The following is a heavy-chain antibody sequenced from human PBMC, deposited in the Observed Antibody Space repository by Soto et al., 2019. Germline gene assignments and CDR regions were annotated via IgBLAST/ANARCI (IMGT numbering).Heavy chain of an antibody. CDR1: GVSFCGYY. J-gene: IGHJ4*02. V-gene: IGHV4-34*01. CDR3: VRGPFCSGGSCDYAAVDY. Sequence: SETLSLPCAVYGVSFCGYYWSWIRQPPGKGGEWIEEINNRRSTNCNPSLKNRVTISVATSKNQFYLKLSSLTAADTAVYYCVRGPFCSGGSCDYAAVDYWGQGTLVTVSS. D-gene: IGHD2-15*01. CDR2: INNRRST.